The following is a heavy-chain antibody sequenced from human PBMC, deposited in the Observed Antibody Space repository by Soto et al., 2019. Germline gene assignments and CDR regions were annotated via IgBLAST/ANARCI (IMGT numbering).Heavy chain of an antibody. CDR1: GFTVSSNY. CDR2: IYSGGST. Sequence: GGSLRLSCAASGFTVSSNYMSWVRQAPGKGLEWVSVIYSGGSTYYADSVKGRFTISRDNSKNTLYLQMNSLRAEDTAVYYCARDSRPAYYDFWSGPYDYWGQGTLVTVSS. J-gene: IGHJ4*02. D-gene: IGHD3-3*01. CDR3: ARDSRPAYYDFWSGPYDY. V-gene: IGHV3-66*01.